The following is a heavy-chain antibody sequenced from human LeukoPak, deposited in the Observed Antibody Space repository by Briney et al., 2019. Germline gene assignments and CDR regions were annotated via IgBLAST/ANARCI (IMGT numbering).Heavy chain of an antibody. D-gene: IGHD5-12*01. CDR2: IRSKAYGGTT. CDR1: GFTFGDYA. Sequence: SGGSLRLSCTASGFTFGDYAMSWVRQAPGKGLEWVGFIRSKAYGGTTEYAASVKGRFTISRDDSKSIAYLQMNSLKTEDTAVYYCTRVWGYSGYDEYWGQGTLVTVSS. CDR3: TRVWGYSGYDEY. J-gene: IGHJ4*02. V-gene: IGHV3-49*04.